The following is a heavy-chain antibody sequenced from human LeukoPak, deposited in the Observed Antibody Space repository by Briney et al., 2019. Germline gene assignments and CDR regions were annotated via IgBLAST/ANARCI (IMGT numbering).Heavy chain of an antibody. V-gene: IGHV3-7*01. D-gene: IGHD6-19*01. J-gene: IGHJ4*02. CDR2: IKQDGTEK. CDR1: GFTFGSYW. Sequence: PGGSLRLSCAASGFTFGSYWMTWVRQAPGKGLEWVANIKQDGTEKYYVDSVKGRFTISRDNVKKSLYLQMNSLRAEDTAVYYCARARWYSSGWWTNDYWGQGTLVTVSS. CDR3: ARARWYSSGWWTNDY.